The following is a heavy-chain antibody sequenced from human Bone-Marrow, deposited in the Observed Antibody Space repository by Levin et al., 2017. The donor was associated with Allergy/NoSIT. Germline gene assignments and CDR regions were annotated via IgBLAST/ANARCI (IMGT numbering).Heavy chain of an antibody. Sequence: PSETLSLTCTVSGGSISSGGYYWSWIRQHPGKGLEWIGYIYYSGSAYYSPSLKSRVTMSVDTSKNQFSLKLSSVTAADTAVYYCARAYGTIRVNWFDPWGQGTLVTVSS. CDR2: IYYSGSA. V-gene: IGHV4-31*03. J-gene: IGHJ5*02. D-gene: IGHD3-10*01. CDR1: GGSISSGGYY. CDR3: ARAYGTIRVNWFDP.